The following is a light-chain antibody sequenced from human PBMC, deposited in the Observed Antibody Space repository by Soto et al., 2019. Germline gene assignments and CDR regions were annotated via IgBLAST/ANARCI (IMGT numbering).Light chain of an antibody. CDR3: QQFYDLPIT. Sequence: DIQVTQSPSALSASVGDRVTITCQASQDISDVLNWYQQQPGKAPKVLIYDASKLQTGVPSRFSGRGSGKDFTFTISSLQPDDSGTYYCQQFYDLPITCGQGTRLEIK. CDR2: DAS. V-gene: IGKV1-33*01. CDR1: QDISDV. J-gene: IGKJ5*01.